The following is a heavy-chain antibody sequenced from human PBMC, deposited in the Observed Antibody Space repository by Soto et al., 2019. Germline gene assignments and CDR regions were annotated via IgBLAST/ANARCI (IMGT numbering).Heavy chain of an antibody. J-gene: IGHJ6*02. CDR1: GGTFSSYA. Sequence: SVKVSCKASGGTFSSYAISWVRQAPGQGLEWMGGIIPIFGTANYAQKFQGRVTITADKSTSTAYMELSSLRSEDTAVYYCAREGLRLGELSIVMDVWGQGTAVTVSS. D-gene: IGHD3-16*02. CDR2: IIPIFGTA. V-gene: IGHV1-69*06. CDR3: AREGLRLGELSIVMDV.